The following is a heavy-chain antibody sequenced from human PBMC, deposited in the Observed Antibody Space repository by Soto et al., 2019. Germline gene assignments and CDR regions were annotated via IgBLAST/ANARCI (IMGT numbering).Heavy chain of an antibody. J-gene: IGHJ2*01. V-gene: IGHV3-21*01. D-gene: IGHD6-13*01. CDR1: GFTFSSYS. CDR2: ISSSSSYI. CDR3: ARALYSRPRWYFDL. Sequence: EVPLVESGLGLVKPGGSLRLSCAASGFTFSSYSMNWVRQAPGKGLEWVSSISSSSSYIYYADSVKGRFTISRDNAKNSLYLQMNSLRAEDTAVYYCARALYSRPRWYFDLWGRGTLVTVSS.